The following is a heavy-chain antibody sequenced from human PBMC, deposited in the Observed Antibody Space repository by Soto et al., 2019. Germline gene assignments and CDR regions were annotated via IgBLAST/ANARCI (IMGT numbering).Heavy chain of an antibody. Sequence: QLHLQESGPGLVKPSETLSLTCSVSGYSVSSSDYYWAWIRQPPGKGLEWIGSMFYSGLTYYNPSLKNRVTLSVDTSKNQFSVRLNSVTAADTAVYYCAPLSVSLSGPYGIHVWGQGTTVTVSS. CDR3: APLSVSLSGPYGIHV. J-gene: IGHJ6*02. CDR2: MFYSGLT. CDR1: GYSVSSSDYY. D-gene: IGHD2-15*01. V-gene: IGHV4-39*01.